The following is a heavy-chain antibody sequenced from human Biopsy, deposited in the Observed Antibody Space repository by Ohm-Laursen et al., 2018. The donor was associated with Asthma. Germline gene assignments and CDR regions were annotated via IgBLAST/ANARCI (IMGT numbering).Heavy chain of an antibody. Sequence: SLRLSCAAPGFAVSRDHMFWVRQAPGKGLAWVSVIYSGGTSHTADSVRGRFTISRAYSKNTLYLQMHSLRAGDTAVYYCARGDSSNWSHYYFDYWGQGTLVTVSS. D-gene: IGHD3-22*01. J-gene: IGHJ4*02. CDR3: ARGDSSNWSHYYFDY. CDR1: GFAVSRDH. CDR2: IYSGGTS. V-gene: IGHV3-53*01.